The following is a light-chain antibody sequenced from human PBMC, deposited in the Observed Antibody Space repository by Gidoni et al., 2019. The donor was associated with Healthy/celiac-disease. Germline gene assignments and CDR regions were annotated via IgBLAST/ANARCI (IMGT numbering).Light chain of an antibody. CDR2: KAS. V-gene: IGKV1-5*03. Sequence: DIQLTHPPSTRSASVGDRVTITCRASQSISSWLAWYQQKPGKAPKLLIYKASSLESGVPSRFSGSGSGTEFTLTISSLQPDDFATYYCQQYNSYSSLTFGGGTKVEIK. CDR1: QSISSW. J-gene: IGKJ4*01. CDR3: QQYNSYSSLT.